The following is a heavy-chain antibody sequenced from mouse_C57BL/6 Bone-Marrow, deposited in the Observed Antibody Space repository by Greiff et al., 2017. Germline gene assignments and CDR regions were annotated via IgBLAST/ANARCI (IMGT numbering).Heavy chain of an antibody. J-gene: IGHJ2*01. Sequence: EVQVVESGGGLVQPGGSLKLSCAASGFTFSDYGMAWVRQAPRKGPEWVAFISNLAYSIYYADTVTGRFTISRENAKNTLYLEMSSLRSEDTAMYYCARLEGDYFDYWGQGTTLTVSS. CDR2: ISNLAYSI. CDR3: ARLEGDYFDY. CDR1: GFTFSDYG. V-gene: IGHV5-15*01.